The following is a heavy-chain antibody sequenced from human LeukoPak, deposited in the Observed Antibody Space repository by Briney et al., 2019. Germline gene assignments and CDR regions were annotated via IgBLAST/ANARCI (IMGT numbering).Heavy chain of an antibody. CDR1: GFTFSSYA. Sequence: GGSLRLSCAASGFTFSSYAMSWVRQAPGKGLELVSAISGSGGSTYYADSVKGRFTISRDNSKNTLYLQMNSLRAEDTAVYYCANVGRSGYSVYYYYYYYMDVWGKGTTVTVSS. CDR3: ANVGRSGYSVYYYYYYYMDV. CDR2: ISGSGGST. V-gene: IGHV3-23*01. J-gene: IGHJ6*03. D-gene: IGHD3-22*01.